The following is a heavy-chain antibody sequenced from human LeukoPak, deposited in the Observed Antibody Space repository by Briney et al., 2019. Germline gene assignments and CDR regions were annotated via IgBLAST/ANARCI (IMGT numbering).Heavy chain of an antibody. V-gene: IGHV4-59*08. J-gene: IGHJ6*02. CDR2: IYYSGST. Sequence: SETLSLTCTVSGGSISSYYWSWIRQPPGKGLEWIGYIYYSGSTNYNPSLKSRVTISVDTSKNQFSLKLSSVTAADTAVYYCTISAGPDYYYYGMDVWGQGTTVTVSS. CDR1: GGSISSYY. CDR3: TISAGPDYYYYGMDV.